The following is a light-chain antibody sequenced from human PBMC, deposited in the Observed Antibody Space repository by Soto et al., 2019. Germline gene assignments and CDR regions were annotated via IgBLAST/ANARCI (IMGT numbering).Light chain of an antibody. CDR2: RND. Sequence: QSVLTQPPSASWTPGQRVTISCSGSSSNIGSNYVYWYQQFPGSAPKLLIYRNDQRPSGVPDRFSGSKSGTSASLAISGPRSEDEADYYCAAWDDSLSAVVFGGGTKLTVL. J-gene: IGLJ2*01. CDR1: SSNIGSNY. V-gene: IGLV1-47*01. CDR3: AAWDDSLSAVV.